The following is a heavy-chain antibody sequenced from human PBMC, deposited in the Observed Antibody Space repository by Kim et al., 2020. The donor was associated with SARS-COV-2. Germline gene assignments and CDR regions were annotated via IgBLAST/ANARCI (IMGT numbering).Heavy chain of an antibody. CDR3: AAYSGSYSDY. V-gene: IGHV4-39*07. Sequence: SETLSLTCTVSGGSISSSSYYWGWIRQPPGKGLEWIGSIYYSGSTYYNPSLKSRVTISVDTSKNQFSLKLSSVTAADTAVYYCAAYSGSYSDYWGQGTLVTVSS. D-gene: IGHD1-26*01. J-gene: IGHJ4*02. CDR1: GGSISSSSYY. CDR2: IYYSGST.